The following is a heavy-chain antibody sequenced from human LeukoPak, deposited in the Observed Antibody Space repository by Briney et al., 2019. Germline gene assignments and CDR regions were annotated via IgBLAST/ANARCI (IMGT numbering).Heavy chain of an antibody. CDR3: TTGIGLIPGAMITVRDY. Sequence: GGSLRLSCAASGFTLSDSPVYWVRQASGKGLEWVGHIRPKANSDATAYAASVKGRFTISRDDSNNTAYLQMNSLTSDDTAVYYCTTGIGLIPGAMITVRDYWGQGTLVTVSS. D-gene: IGHD2-8*01. J-gene: IGHJ4*02. CDR1: GFTLSDSP. CDR2: IRPKANSDAT. V-gene: IGHV3-73*01.